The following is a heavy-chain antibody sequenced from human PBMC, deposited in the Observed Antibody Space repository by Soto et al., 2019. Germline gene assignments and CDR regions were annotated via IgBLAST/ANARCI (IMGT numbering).Heavy chain of an antibody. Sequence: EVQLVESGGGLVQPGGSLRLSCAASGFTVSSNYMNWVRQAPGKGLEWGSVIYSGGSTYYADAVKGRFTISRDNPKNTVYLQMNSLRVEDTAVYYCARASGGRCFDYWGQGTLNSVSS. J-gene: IGHJ4*02. CDR3: ARASGGRCFDY. CDR2: IYSGGST. D-gene: IGHD1-26*01. CDR1: GFTVSSNY. V-gene: IGHV3-66*01.